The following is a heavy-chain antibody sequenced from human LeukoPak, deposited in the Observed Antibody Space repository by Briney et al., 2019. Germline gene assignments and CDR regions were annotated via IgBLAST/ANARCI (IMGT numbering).Heavy chain of an antibody. CDR1: GFILSTYW. J-gene: IGHJ4*02. Sequence: GGSLRLSCEVSGFILSTYWMSWVREAPGKGREGVACIKEDGSEKYYVNSVKGRFTISRDNVKNSIYLQMNRLRGEDTAVYYCVRDGRWPLVGDYWGQGTLVAVSS. CDR3: VRDGRWPLVGDY. V-gene: IGHV3-7*01. D-gene: IGHD4-23*01. CDR2: IKEDGSEK.